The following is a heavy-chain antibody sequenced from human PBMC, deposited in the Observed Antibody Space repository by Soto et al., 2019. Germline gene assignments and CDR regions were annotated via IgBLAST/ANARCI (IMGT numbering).Heavy chain of an antibody. V-gene: IGHV4-59*01. J-gene: IGHJ5*02. CDR1: AASMSAYY. CDR2: ISYSGST. CDR3: ASTTSYYYDTSGYSKWFDP. Sequence: PSETLSLTCTVSAASMSAYYWSWIRQSPGKGLEWIGYISYSGSTNYNPSLKSRITISVDTSKKQFSLKLSSVTAADTAVYYCASTTSYYYDTSGYSKWFDPWGQGTLVTVSS. D-gene: IGHD3-22*01.